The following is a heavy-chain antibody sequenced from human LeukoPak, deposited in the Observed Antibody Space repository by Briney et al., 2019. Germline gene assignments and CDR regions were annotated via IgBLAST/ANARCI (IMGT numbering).Heavy chain of an antibody. D-gene: IGHD4-17*01. CDR1: GFTFSSYS. CDR3: AREIYTVTTGDAFDI. J-gene: IGHJ3*02. CDR2: ISSSSSYI. Sequence: GGSLRLSCAASGFTFSSYSMNWVRQAPGKGLEWVSSISSSSSYIYYADSVKGRFTISRDNAKNSLYLQMNSLGAEDTAVYYCAREIYTVTTGDAFDIWGQGTMVTVSS. V-gene: IGHV3-21*01.